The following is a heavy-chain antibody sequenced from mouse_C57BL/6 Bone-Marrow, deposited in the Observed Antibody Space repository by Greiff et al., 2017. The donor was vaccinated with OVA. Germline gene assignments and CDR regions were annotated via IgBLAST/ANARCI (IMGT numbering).Heavy chain of an antibody. CDR3: ARLDGSRDYAMDY. V-gene: IGHV1-80*01. CDR1: GYAFSSYW. D-gene: IGHD1-1*01. J-gene: IGHJ4*01. Sequence: QVQLKQSGAELVKPGASVKISCKASGYAFSSYWMNWVKQRPGKGLEWIGQIYPGDGDTNYNGKFKGKATLTADKSSSTAYMQLSSLTSEDSAVYFCARLDGSRDYAMDYWGQGTSVTVSS. CDR2: IYPGDGDT.